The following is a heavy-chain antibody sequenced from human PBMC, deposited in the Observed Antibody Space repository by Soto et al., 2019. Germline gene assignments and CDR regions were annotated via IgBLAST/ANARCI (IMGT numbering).Heavy chain of an antibody. CDR1: GGSFSGYY. Sequence: SETLSLTCAVYGGSFSGYYWSWIRQPPGKGLEWIGEINHSGSTNYNPSLKSRVTISVDTSKNQFSLKLSSVTAADTAVYYCARELGGIYGSGSYYSPWGQGTLVTVSS. J-gene: IGHJ5*02. CDR2: INHSGST. D-gene: IGHD3-10*01. V-gene: IGHV4-34*01. CDR3: ARELGGIYGSGSYYSP.